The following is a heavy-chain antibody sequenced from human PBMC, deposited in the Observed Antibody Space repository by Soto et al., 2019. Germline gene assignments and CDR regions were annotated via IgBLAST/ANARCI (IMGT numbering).Heavy chain of an antibody. Sequence: GESLKISCAASGFTFSSYAMSWVRQAPGKGLEWVSAISGSGGSTYYAASVKGRLTFSRDDSKNSVYLQMNSLKTEDTAVYYCVRTIQPGTTTYFDYWGQGTLVTVSS. V-gene: IGHV3-23*01. D-gene: IGHD1-1*01. J-gene: IGHJ4*02. CDR2: ISGSGGST. CDR3: VRTIQPGTTTYFDY. CDR1: GFTFSSYA.